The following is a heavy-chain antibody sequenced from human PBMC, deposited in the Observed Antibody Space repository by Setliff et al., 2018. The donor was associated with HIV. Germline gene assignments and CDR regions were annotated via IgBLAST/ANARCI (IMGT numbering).Heavy chain of an antibody. D-gene: IGHD5-12*01. V-gene: IGHV4-59*12. J-gene: IGHJ3*02. Sequence: SETLSLTCTVSGGSISSYYWSWIRQPPGKGLEWIGYIPYSGSTNYNPSLKSRVTISVDTSKNQFSLRLNSVTAADTALYYCARALRDGSTDAFDIWGQGTMVTVSS. CDR3: ARALRDGSTDAFDI. CDR1: GGSISSYY. CDR2: IPYSGST.